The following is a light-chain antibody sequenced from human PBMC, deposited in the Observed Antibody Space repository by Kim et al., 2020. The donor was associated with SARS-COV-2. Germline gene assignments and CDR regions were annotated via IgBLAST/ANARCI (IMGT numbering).Light chain of an antibody. CDR2: GNS. J-gene: IGLJ2*01. CDR3: QSYDSSRSGSV. V-gene: IGLV1-40*01. CDR1: SSNIGASND. Sequence: QSVLTQPPSVSGAPGQRVTISCTGSSSNIGASNDVHWYQQLPGTAPKLLIYGNSNRPSGVPDRFSGSKSGTSSSLAITGLQAEDEADYYCQSYDSSRSGSVFGGGTQLTVL.